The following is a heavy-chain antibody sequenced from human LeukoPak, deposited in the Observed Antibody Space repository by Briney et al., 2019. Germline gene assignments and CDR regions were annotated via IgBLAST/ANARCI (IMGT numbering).Heavy chain of an antibody. CDR2: IYTSGST. CDR1: GGSISNY. CDR3: ARGLLGYCSSTSCYANYYYYYGMDV. D-gene: IGHD2-2*01. Sequence: SETLSLTCTVSGGSISNYWSWIRQPAGKGLEWIGRIYTSGSTNYNPSLKSRVTMSVDTSKNQFSLKLSSVTAADTAVYYCARGLLGYCSSTSCYANYYYYYGMDVWGQGTTVTVSS. J-gene: IGHJ6*02. V-gene: IGHV4-4*07.